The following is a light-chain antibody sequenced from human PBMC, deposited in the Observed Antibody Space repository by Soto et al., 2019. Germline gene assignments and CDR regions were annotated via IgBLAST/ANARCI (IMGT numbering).Light chain of an antibody. J-gene: IGKJ5*01. CDR2: DAS. CDR1: QSVSSSY. CDR3: QQGIT. Sequence: IVLTQSPGTLSLSPGKRATLSCRASQSVSSSYLAWYQQKPGQAPRLLIYDASNRATGIPARFSGSGSGTDFTLTISSLEPEDFAVYYCQQGITFGQGTRLEI. V-gene: IGKV3-11*01.